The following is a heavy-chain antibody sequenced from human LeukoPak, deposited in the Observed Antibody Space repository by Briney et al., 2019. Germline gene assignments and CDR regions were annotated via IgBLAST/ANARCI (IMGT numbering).Heavy chain of an antibody. D-gene: IGHD3-10*01. CDR2: INVGNGNT. Sequence: ASVTVSCKPSGYSFSTYAMQWVRQAPGQRLEWMGWINVGNGNTKYSQKFQGRVTLTRDTPASTAYMELSSLRSEDTAVYYCARDNGDYYGSGSFDYWGQGTLVTVSS. V-gene: IGHV1-3*01. J-gene: IGHJ4*02. CDR3: ARDNGDYYGSGSFDY. CDR1: GYSFSTYA.